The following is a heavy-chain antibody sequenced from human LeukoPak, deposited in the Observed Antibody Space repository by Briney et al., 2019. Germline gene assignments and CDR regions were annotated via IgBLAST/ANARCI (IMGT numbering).Heavy chain of an antibody. Sequence: GGPLRLSCAASGFTFSSYWMSWVRQAPGKGLEWVANIKQDGSEKYYVDSVKGRFTISRDNAKNSLYLQMNSLRAEDTAVYYCAREKEQWLDDAFDIWGQGTMVTVSS. CDR1: GFTFSSYW. V-gene: IGHV3-7*01. CDR3: AREKEQWLDDAFDI. CDR2: IKQDGSEK. D-gene: IGHD6-19*01. J-gene: IGHJ3*02.